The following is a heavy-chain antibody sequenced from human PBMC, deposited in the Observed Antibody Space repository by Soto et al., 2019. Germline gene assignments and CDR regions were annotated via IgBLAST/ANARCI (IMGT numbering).Heavy chain of an antibody. CDR3: ARESCSSSSCSTRYGMDV. Sequence: GGSLRLSCVASGFTFRSYEMNWVRQAPGKGLEWVSYISSSGSSIYYPDSVKGRFTISRDNAKNSLHLQMNSLRAEDTAVYYCARESCSSSSCSTRYGMDVWGQGTTVTVSS. V-gene: IGHV3-48*03. CDR2: ISSSGSSI. J-gene: IGHJ6*02. CDR1: GFTFRSYE. D-gene: IGHD2-2*01.